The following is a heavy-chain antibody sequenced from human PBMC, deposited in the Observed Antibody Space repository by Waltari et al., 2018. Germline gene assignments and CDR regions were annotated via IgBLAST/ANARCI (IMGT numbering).Heavy chain of an antibody. CDR3: AKARCGFAGYDLNY. Sequence: QVQLQESGPGLVKPSQTLSLTCSVSGGSISGGSSFWTWVRQPAGKGLEWMGHIYSTGRNNNHPYHKSRITSSKDTSKIQCSLKLSSVTAADTAIYYCAKARCGFAGYDLNYWGPGTLITVSS. D-gene: IGHD5-12*01. V-gene: IGHV4-61*09. J-gene: IGHJ4*02. CDR1: GGSISGGSSF. CDR2: IYSTGRN.